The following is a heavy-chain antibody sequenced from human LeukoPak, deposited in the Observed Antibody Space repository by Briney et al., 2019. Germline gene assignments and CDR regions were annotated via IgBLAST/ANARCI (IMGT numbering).Heavy chain of an antibody. D-gene: IGHD6-13*01. CDR1: GGTFSSYT. CDR3: ARAPGIAAAGPSLGQGSLDS. V-gene: IGHV1-69*02. J-gene: IGHJ5*01. Sequence: SVKVSCTASGGTFSSYTISWVRQAPGQGLEWMGRIIPILGIANYAQKFQGRVTITADKSTSTVYMYLSSLRSEDTAVSYWARAPGIAAAGPSLGQGSLDSWGQGTLVTVSS. CDR2: IIPILGIA.